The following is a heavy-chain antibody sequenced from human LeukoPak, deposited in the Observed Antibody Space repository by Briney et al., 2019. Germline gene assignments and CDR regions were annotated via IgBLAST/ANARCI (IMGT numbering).Heavy chain of an antibody. CDR3: ARDERFGESSFDY. D-gene: IGHD3-10*01. V-gene: IGHV4-59*01. J-gene: IGHJ4*02. CDR2: IYYSGST. Sequence: SETLSLTCTVSGGSISSYYWSWIRQPPGKGPEWIGYIYYSGSTNYNPSLKSRVTISVDTSKNQFSLKLSSVTAADTAVYYCARDERFGESSFDYWGQGTLVTVSS. CDR1: GGSISSYY.